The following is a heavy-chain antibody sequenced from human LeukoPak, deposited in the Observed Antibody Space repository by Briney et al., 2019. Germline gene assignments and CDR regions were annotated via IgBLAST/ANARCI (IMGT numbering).Heavy chain of an antibody. CDR2: MNPNGADR. CDR1: GYTFISFD. CDR3: ARGAGGSGYYYLLT. Sequence: ASVKVSCKASGYTFISFDIIWVRQATGQGLEWMGWMNPNGADRGYAQKFRGRVTMTRSTSISTAYMELSSLRSEDSAVYYCARGAGGSGYYYLLTWGQGTLVTASS. J-gene: IGHJ4*02. V-gene: IGHV1-8*02. D-gene: IGHD3-10*01.